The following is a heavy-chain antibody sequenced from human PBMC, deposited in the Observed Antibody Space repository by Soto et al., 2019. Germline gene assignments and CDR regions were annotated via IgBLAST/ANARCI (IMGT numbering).Heavy chain of an antibody. D-gene: IGHD2-2*01. Sequence: GGSLRLSCAASGFTFSSYSMNWVRQAPGKGLEWVSSISSSSSYIYYADSVKGRFTISRDNAKNSLYLQMNSLRAEDTAVYYCARDRFLVVVVPAAMEYWGQGTLVTVPS. V-gene: IGHV3-21*01. CDR1: GFTFSSYS. CDR2: ISSSSSYI. J-gene: IGHJ4*02. CDR3: ARDRFLVVVVPAAMEY.